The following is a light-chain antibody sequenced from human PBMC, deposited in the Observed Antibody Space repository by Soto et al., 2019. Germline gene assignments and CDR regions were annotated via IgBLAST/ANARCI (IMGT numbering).Light chain of an antibody. CDR3: RQYTSYS. V-gene: IGKV1-5*01. Sequence: IQLTQSPSTLPPSVGDRVTLTCRASQSISNWLAWYQQQPGTAPKLLIYHASILETAVPSRFSGNGSGTEFTLTISGRQPGDFATYCCRQYTSYSFGQGSRVDIK. J-gene: IGKJ1*01. CDR2: HAS. CDR1: QSISNW.